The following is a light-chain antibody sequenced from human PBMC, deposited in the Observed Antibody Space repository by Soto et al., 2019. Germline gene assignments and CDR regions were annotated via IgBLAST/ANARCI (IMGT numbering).Light chain of an antibody. CDR3: LQHNTYPWT. V-gene: IGKV1-17*01. CDR1: QAIRND. Sequence: DIQMTQSPSSLSASVGDRVTITCRASQAIRNDLAWYQQKPGKAPKRLIYAASSLQSGVPSRFSGSGSGTEFTLTISSLQPEDFAPYYCLQHNTYPWTFGQGTKVDIK. CDR2: AAS. J-gene: IGKJ1*01.